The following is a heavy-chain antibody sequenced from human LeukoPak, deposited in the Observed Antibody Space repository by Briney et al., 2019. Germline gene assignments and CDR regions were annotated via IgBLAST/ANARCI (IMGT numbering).Heavy chain of an antibody. J-gene: IGHJ6*02. CDR3: AREENGDYGRPFYGMDV. CDR1: GFTVSSYY. D-gene: IGHD4-17*01. Sequence: PGGSLRLSCAASGFTVSSYYMSWVRQAPGKGLEWVSVIYSGGSTYYADSVKGRFTISRDNSKNTLYLQMNSLRAEDTAVYYCAREENGDYGRPFYGMDVWGQGTTVTVSS. V-gene: IGHV3-66*01. CDR2: IYSGGST.